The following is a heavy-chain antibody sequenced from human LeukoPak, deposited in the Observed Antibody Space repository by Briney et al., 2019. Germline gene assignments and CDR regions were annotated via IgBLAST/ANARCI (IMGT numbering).Heavy chain of an antibody. CDR2: INWNSGTM. V-gene: IGHV3-9*01. CDR3: AKGPYMDV. J-gene: IGHJ6*03. Sequence: PGGSLRLSCAASGFSFADATMHWVRQVPGKGLEWVSGINWNSGTMGYADSVKGRFTVSRDNAKNSLYLQMNSLKTEDTALYYCAKGPYMDVWGKGTTVNVSS. CDR1: GFSFADAT.